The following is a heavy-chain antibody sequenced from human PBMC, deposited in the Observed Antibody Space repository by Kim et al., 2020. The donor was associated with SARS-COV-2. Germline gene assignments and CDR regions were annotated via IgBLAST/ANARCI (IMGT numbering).Heavy chain of an antibody. CDR1: GGTFSSYA. V-gene: IGHV1-69*13. Sequence: SVKVSCKASGGTFSSYAISWVRPAPGQGLEWMGGIIPIFGTANYAQKFQGRVTITADESTSTAYMELSSLRSEDTAVYYCASHASSSWYQFDYWGQGTLVTVSS. CDR2: IIPIFGTA. D-gene: IGHD6-13*01. CDR3: ASHASSSWYQFDY. J-gene: IGHJ4*02.